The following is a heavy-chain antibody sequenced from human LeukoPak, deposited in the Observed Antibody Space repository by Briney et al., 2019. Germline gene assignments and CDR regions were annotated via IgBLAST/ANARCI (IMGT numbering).Heavy chain of an antibody. CDR3: TRQTTVTTEGDY. Sequence: GGSLKLSCAASGFTFSGSAMHWVRQASGEGLEWVGRIRSKANSYATAYAASVKGRFTISRDDSKNTAYLQMNSLKTEDTAVYYCTRQTTVTTEGDYWGQGTLVTVSS. CDR2: IRSKANSYAT. J-gene: IGHJ4*02. CDR1: GFTFSGSA. V-gene: IGHV3-73*01. D-gene: IGHD4-17*01.